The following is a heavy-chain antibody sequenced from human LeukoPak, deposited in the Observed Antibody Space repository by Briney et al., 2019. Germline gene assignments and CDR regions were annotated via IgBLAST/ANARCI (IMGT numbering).Heavy chain of an antibody. D-gene: IGHD3-22*01. J-gene: IGHJ4*02. Sequence: GGSLRLSCAASGFTFSSYAMSWVRQAPGKGLEWVSAISGSGGSTYYADSVKGRFTISRDNSKNTLYLQMNSLRAEDTAVYYCAKDLYYDSSGYYYAVFDYWGRGTLVTVSS. CDR1: GFTFSSYA. CDR2: ISGSGGST. CDR3: AKDLYYDSSGYYYAVFDY. V-gene: IGHV3-23*01.